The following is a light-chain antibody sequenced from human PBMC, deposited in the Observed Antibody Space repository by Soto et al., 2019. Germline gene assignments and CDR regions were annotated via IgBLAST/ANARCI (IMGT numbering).Light chain of an antibody. J-gene: IGLJ3*02. V-gene: IGLV2-23*02. CDR1: SSDVGSYNL. CDR2: EVS. Sequence: QSALTQPASVSGSPGQSITISCAGTSSDVGSYNLVSWYQQHPGKAPKLMIYEVSKRPSGVSNRFSGSKSGNTASLTISGLRAEDEAEYYCCSYAGSSSWVFGGGTKLTVL. CDR3: CSYAGSSSWV.